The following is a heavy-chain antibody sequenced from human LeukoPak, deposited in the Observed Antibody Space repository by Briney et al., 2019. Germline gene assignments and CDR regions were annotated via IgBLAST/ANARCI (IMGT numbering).Heavy chain of an antibody. CDR2: ISSRSSTI. CDR3: ARVGGTPVLLWFGESMDY. V-gene: IGHV3-48*04. J-gene: IGHJ4*02. CDR1: GFTFSSYS. D-gene: IGHD3-10*01. Sequence: PGGSLRLSCAASGFTFSSYSMNWVRQAPGKGLEWVSYISSRSSTIYYADSVKGRFTISRDNAKNSLYPLMNSLRAEDTAVYYCARVGGTPVLLWFGESMDYWGQGTLVTVSS.